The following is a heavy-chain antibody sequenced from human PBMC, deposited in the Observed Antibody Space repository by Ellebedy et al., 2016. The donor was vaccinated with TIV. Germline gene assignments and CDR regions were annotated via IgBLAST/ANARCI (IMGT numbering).Heavy chain of an antibody. Sequence: GESLKISCAASGFTFSNWNMNWVRQAPGKGLEWVSYIDKRGSTTYYADLLKGRFTISRDNAKNSLYLQMNSLRDEDTAVYYCARDLELLAFDVWGRGTMVTVSS. CDR1: GFTFSNWN. CDR2: IDKRGSTT. D-gene: IGHD2/OR15-2a*01. CDR3: ARDLELLAFDV. V-gene: IGHV3-48*02. J-gene: IGHJ3*01.